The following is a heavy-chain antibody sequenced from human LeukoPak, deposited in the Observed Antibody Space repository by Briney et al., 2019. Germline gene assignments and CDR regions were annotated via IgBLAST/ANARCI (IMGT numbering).Heavy chain of an antibody. Sequence: PSETLSLTCTVSGGSISSSSYYWGWIRQPPGKGLEWIGSIYYSGSTYYNPSLKSRVTISVDTSKNQFSLKLSSVTAADTAVYYCGRGIAAAGTDYWGQGTLVTVSS. CDR1: GGSISSSSYY. CDR3: GRGIAAAGTDY. CDR2: IYYSGST. V-gene: IGHV4-39*07. J-gene: IGHJ4*02. D-gene: IGHD6-13*01.